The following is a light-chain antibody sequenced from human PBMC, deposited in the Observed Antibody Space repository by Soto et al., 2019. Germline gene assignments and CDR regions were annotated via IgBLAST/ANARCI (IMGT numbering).Light chain of an antibody. Sequence: ATLSQTPDERSTLSCRASQSVSSYLAWYQQKPGQAPRLLIYDASNRATGIPDRFSGSGSGTDFTITISSLEPEDFAVYYCQQYSDSPPTFGQGTKV. CDR3: QQYSDSPPT. CDR2: DAS. V-gene: IGKV3-11*01. CDR1: QSVSSY. J-gene: IGKJ1*01.